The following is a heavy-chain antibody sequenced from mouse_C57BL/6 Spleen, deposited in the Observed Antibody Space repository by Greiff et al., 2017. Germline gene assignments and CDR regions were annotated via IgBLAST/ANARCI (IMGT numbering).Heavy chain of an antibody. CDR3: ARGCYDSSHYAMDY. CDR1: GYTFTSYW. D-gene: IGHD1-1*01. CDR2: IHPNSGST. V-gene: IGHV1-64*01. J-gene: IGHJ4*01. Sequence: QVQLQQPGAELVKPGASVKLSCKASGYTFTSYWMHWVKQRPGQGLEWIGMIHPNSGSTNYNEKFKSKATLTVDKSSSTAYMQLSSLTSEDSAVYCCARGCYDSSHYAMDYWGQGTSVTVSS.